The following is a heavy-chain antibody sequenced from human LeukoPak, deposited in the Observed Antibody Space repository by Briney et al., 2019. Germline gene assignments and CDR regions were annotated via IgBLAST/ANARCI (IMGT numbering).Heavy chain of an antibody. V-gene: IGHV1-69*04. Sequence: ASVKVSCKASGGTFSSYAISWVRQAPGQGLEWMGRIIPIFGIANYAQKFQGRVTITADKSTSTAYMELSSLRSEDTAVYYCAREAPRGEVDYWGQGTLVTVSS. J-gene: IGHJ4*02. CDR3: AREAPRGEVDY. CDR1: GGTFSSYA. D-gene: IGHD3-16*01. CDR2: IIPIFGIA.